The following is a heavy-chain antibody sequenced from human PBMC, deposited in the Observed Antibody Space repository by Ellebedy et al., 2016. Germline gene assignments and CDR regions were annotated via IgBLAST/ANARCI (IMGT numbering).Heavy chain of an antibody. CDR2: ISSDATT. J-gene: IGHJ5*02. CDR3: AKDPGRVGAPSS. V-gene: IGHV3-23*01. D-gene: IGHD1-26*01. Sequence: GGSLRLSCATSGFTFDSHAMTWVRQAPGKGLEWVSTISSDATTSYADSVKGRFTISTDNFKNTLYLQMNSLRAEDTALYYCAKDPGRVGAPSSWGQGTLVTVSS. CDR1: GFTFDSHA.